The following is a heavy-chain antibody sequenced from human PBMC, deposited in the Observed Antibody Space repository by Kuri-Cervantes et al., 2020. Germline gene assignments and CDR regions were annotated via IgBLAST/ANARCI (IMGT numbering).Heavy chain of an antibody. V-gene: IGHV3-49*04. D-gene: IGHD5-24*01. CDR3: ARGQHGLDY. CDR2: IRSKTYSATT. CDR1: GFTFSNAW. Sequence: GESLKISCAASGFTFSNAWMSWVRQAPEKGLEWIGFIRSKTYSATTENAASVRGRFTISRDDSKSIAYLQMNSLKTEDTALYLCARGQHGLDYWGQGTLVTVSS. J-gene: IGHJ4*02.